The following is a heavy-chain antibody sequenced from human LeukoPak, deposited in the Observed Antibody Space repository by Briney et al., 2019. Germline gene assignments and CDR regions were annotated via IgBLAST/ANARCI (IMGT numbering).Heavy chain of an antibody. CDR3: AKDGGYGYSSPRYYFDY. D-gene: IGHD6-13*01. Sequence: GGSLRLSCAASGFSFSSYGMHWVRQAPGKGLEWVAFIRYDGSNKYYADSVKGRFTISRDNSKNTLYLQMNSLRAEDTAVYYCAKDGGYGYSSPRYYFDYWGQGTLVTVSS. V-gene: IGHV3-30*02. CDR2: IRYDGSNK. CDR1: GFSFSSYG. J-gene: IGHJ4*02.